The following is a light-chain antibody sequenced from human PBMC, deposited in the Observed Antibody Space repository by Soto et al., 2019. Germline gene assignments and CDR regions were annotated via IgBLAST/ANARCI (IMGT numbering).Light chain of an antibody. V-gene: IGLV1-44*01. CDR3: ATWDDNVYGPV. CDR2: RSD. Sequence: QSVLTQPPSASGTPGQRVTISCSGSRSTIGSNPVQWYRQLPGTAPQLLIYRSDQRPSGVPDRFSGSKSGTAASRTISGLQSEDEADYHCATWDDNVYGPVFGGGTKVTVL. CDR1: RSTIGSNP. J-gene: IGLJ3*02.